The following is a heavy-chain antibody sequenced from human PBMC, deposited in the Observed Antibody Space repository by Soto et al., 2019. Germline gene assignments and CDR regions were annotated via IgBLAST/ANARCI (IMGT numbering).Heavy chain of an antibody. CDR3: ARDFVVVAATPLSRYYYYGMDV. D-gene: IGHD2-15*01. J-gene: IGHJ6*02. Sequence: ASVKVSCKASGGTFSSYAISWVRQAPGQGLEWMGGIIPIFGTANYAQKFQGRVTITADESTSTAYMELSSPRSEDTAVYYCARDFVVVAATPLSRYYYYGMDVWGQGTTATVSS. CDR2: IIPIFGTA. CDR1: GGTFSSYA. V-gene: IGHV1-69*13.